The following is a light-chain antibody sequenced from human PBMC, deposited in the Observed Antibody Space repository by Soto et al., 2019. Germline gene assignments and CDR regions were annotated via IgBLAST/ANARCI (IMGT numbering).Light chain of an antibody. CDR3: QQRYSTPRT. CDR1: QSSSSY. CDR2: AAS. V-gene: IGKV1-39*01. Sequence: DIQMTQSPSSLSASVGDRVTITCRAIQSSSSYLNWYQQKPGKAPKLLIYAASSLQSGVPSRFSGSGSGTDFTLTISSLQPEDFATYYCQQRYSTPRTFGQGTKLEIK. J-gene: IGKJ2*01.